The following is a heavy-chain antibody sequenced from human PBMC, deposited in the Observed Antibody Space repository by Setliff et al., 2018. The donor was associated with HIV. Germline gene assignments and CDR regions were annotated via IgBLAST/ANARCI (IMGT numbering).Heavy chain of an antibody. D-gene: IGHD5-18*01. J-gene: IGHJ4*02. CDR1: GDSITNDDYY. Sequence: SETLSLTCTVSGDSITNDDYYWGWIRQPPGKGLEWIAIIHYNGRTYYDPSLKSRVTIFVDTSKTQFYLKLSSVTAADTAVYYCARGNAYPGIQLVDYWGQGTLVTVSS. CDR3: ARGNAYPGIQLVDY. V-gene: IGHV4-39*01. CDR2: IHYNGRT.